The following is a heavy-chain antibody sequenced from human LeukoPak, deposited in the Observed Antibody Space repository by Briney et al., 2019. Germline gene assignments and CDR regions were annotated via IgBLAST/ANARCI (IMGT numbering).Heavy chain of an antibody. D-gene: IGHD3-22*01. J-gene: IGHJ4*02. Sequence: GGSLRLSCAAPGITFTSYAMNWVRQAPGKGLEWISAISGDGRSTYYADSVKGRFTISRDNSKDTLYLQMNSLRAEDTAVYYCAMPPFYDSSGHFNFDYWGQGTLVTVSS. CDR1: GITFTSYA. CDR3: AMPPFYDSSGHFNFDY. CDR2: ISGDGRST. V-gene: IGHV3-23*01.